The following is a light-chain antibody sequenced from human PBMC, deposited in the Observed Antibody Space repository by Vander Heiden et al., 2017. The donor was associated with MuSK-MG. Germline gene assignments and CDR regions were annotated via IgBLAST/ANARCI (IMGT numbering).Light chain of an antibody. CDR3: QQYYSTPYT. CDR2: WAS. J-gene: IGKJ2*01. Sequence: DMVMTQSPDSLAVSLGERATINCKSSQSVLYRSNNKNYLAWYQQKPGQPPKLLIYWASTRESGVPDRFSGSGSGKDFTLTISSLQAEDVAVYYCQQYYSTPYTFGQGTKLEIK. V-gene: IGKV4-1*01. CDR1: QSVLYRSNNKNY.